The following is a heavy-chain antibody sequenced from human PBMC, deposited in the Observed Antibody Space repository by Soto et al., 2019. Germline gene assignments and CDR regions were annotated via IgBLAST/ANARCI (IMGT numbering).Heavy chain of an antibody. Sequence: GASVKVSCKASGYTFTSYAMHWVRQAPGQRLEWMGWMNPNSGDTAYVQKFQGRLTMTWDTSITTAYMELSGLRSEDTALYFCARGVKYGAYSRWFDPWGQGTLVTVSS. CDR1: GYTFTSYA. J-gene: IGHJ5*02. CDR2: MNPNSGDT. D-gene: IGHD4-17*01. CDR3: ARGVKYGAYSRWFDP. V-gene: IGHV1-8*02.